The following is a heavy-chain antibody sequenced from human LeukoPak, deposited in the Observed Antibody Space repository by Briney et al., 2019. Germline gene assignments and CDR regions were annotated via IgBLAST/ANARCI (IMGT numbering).Heavy chain of an antibody. J-gene: IGHJ4*02. CDR3: ATYHYDGSGYSVD. D-gene: IGHD3-22*01. V-gene: IGHV4-34*01. CDR2: INHNGST. CDR1: GGSFSGYY. Sequence: SETLSLTCAVYGGSFSGYYWNWIRQSPGKGLEWIGEINHNGSTNYNPSLRSRVTMSVDTSKNQFSLKLNSVTAADTAVYYCATYHYDGSGYSVDWGQGTLVTVSS.